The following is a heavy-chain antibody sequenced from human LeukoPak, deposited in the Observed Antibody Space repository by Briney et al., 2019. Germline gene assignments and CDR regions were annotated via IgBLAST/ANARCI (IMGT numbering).Heavy chain of an antibody. D-gene: IGHD6-13*01. Sequence: ASVKVSCKASGYTFTGYYMHWVRQAPGQGLEWMGWINPNSGGTNYAQKFQGRVTMTRDTSISTAYMELSRLRSDDTAVYYCARDPDPLIAAAGAHYYYGMDVWGQGTTVTVSS. V-gene: IGHV1-2*02. CDR3: ARDPDPLIAAAGAHYYYGMDV. CDR2: INPNSGGT. CDR1: GYTFTGYY. J-gene: IGHJ6*02.